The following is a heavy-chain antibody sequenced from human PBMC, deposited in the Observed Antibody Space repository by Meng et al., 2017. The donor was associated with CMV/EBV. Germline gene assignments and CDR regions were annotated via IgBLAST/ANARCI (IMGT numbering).Heavy chain of an antibody. CDR2: INPNSGGT. Sequence: ASVKVSCKASGGTFSSYVISWVRQAPGQGLEWMGWINPNSGGTNYAQKFQGRVTMTRDTSISTAYMELSRLRSDDTAVYYCAREGYDFWSGYQYPASGMDVWGQGTTVTVSS. V-gene: IGHV1-2*02. CDR3: AREGYDFWSGYQYPASGMDV. J-gene: IGHJ6*02. CDR1: GGTFSSYV. D-gene: IGHD3-3*01.